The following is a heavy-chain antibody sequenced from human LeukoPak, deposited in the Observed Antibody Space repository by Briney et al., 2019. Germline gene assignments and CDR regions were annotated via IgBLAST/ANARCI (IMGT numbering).Heavy chain of an antibody. CDR3: ARDLYGDYEVQAPSH. Sequence: GASVKVSCKASGYTFTSYYMHWVRQAPGQGLEWMGIINPSGGSTSYAQKFQGRVTTTRDTSTSTVYMELSSLRSEDTAVYYCARDLYGDYEVQAPSHWGQGTLVTVSS. J-gene: IGHJ4*02. D-gene: IGHD4-17*01. CDR1: GYTFTSYY. V-gene: IGHV1-46*01. CDR2: INPSGGST.